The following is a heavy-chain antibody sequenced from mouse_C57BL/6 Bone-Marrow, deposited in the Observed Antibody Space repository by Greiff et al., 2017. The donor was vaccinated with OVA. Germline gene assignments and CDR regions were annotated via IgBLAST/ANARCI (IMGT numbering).Heavy chain of an antibody. CDR3: ARVYAMDY. Sequence: VQLKESGGGLVKPGGSLTLSCAASGFTFSSYAMSWVRQTPEKRPAWVATISDGGSYTYYPDNVKGRFTISRDNAKNNLYLQMSHLKSEDTAMYYCARVYAMDYWGQGTSVTVSS. CDR1: GFTFSSYA. V-gene: IGHV5-4*01. CDR2: ISDGGSYT. J-gene: IGHJ4*01.